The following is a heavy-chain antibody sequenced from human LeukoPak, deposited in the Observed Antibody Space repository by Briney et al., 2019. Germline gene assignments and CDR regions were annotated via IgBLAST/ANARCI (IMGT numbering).Heavy chain of an antibody. CDR3: ARVVATICDAFDI. V-gene: IGHV1-18*01. CDR1: GYTFTSYG. CDR2: ISAYNGNT. Sequence: ASVTVSFTASGYTFTSYGISWVRQAPGQGLEWMGWISAYNGNTNYAQKLQGRVTMTTDTSTTTASMELRSLRSDGTAVYYCARVVATICDAFDIWGQGTMVTVSS. D-gene: IGHD5-12*01. J-gene: IGHJ3*02.